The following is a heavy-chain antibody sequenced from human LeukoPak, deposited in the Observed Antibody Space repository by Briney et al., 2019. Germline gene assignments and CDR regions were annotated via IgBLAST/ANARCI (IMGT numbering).Heavy chain of an antibody. CDR3: ARGQDIVVVPAARHFDY. D-gene: IGHD2-2*01. V-gene: IGHV4-34*01. Sequence: SETLSLTCAVYGGSFSGYYWSWIRQPPGKGLEWIGEINHSGSTNYNPSLKSRVTIPVDTSKNQFSLKLSSVTAADTAVYYCARGQDIVVVPAARHFDYWGQGTLVTVSS. J-gene: IGHJ4*02. CDR2: INHSGST. CDR1: GGSFSGYY.